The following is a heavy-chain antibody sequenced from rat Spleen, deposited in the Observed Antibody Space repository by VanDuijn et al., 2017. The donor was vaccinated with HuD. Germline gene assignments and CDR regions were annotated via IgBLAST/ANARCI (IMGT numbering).Heavy chain of an antibody. Sequence: EVQLVETGGDLVQPGRSLKLSCVASGFTFSGYWMYWLRQAPGKGLEWISSISYDGGSTYYRDSVKGRFTISRDNAKSSLYLQMDSLRSEDTATYYCTTLRGYFFDYWGQGVMVTVSS. J-gene: IGHJ2*01. CDR1: GFTFSGYW. D-gene: IGHD1-4*01. CDR2: ISYDGGST. CDR3: TTLRGYFFDY. V-gene: IGHV5-58*01.